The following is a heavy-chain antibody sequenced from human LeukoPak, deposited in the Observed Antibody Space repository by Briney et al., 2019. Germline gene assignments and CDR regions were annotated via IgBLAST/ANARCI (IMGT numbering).Heavy chain of an antibody. J-gene: IGHJ3*02. CDR2: INAGNGNT. Sequence: ASVKVSCKASGYTFTSYAMHWVRQAPGQRLEWTGWINAGNGNTKYSQKFQGRVTITRDTSASTAYMELSSLRSEDTAVYYCASGYCGGDCYSSDAFDIWGQGAMVTVSS. V-gene: IGHV1-3*01. CDR1: GYTFTSYA. D-gene: IGHD2-21*02. CDR3: ASGYCGGDCYSSDAFDI.